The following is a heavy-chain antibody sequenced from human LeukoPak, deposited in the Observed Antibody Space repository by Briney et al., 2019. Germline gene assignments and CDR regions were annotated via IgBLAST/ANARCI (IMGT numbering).Heavy chain of an antibody. CDR2: ISGGGGST. D-gene: IGHD6-6*01. CDR1: GFTFSTYA. Sequence: GGSLRLSCAASGFTFSTYAMSWVRQAPGKGLEWVSSISGGGGSTYNTDSVKGRFTISRDNSKNTLYLQMNSLRVEDTAVYYCTRGGSSSGPGDNWGQGTLVTVSS. CDR3: TRGGSSSGPGDN. V-gene: IGHV3-23*01. J-gene: IGHJ4*02.